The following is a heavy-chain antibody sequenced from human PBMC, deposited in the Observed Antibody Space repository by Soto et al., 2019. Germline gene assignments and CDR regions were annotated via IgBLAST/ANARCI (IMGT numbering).Heavy chain of an antibody. Sequence: PPVSLIRSFSTSGFTFLDCTQHWVSQTPGSGLELVSLISWDGGSTYYADSVKGRFTISRDNSKNSLYLQMNSLRTEDTALYYCAKDIGRYCISTSCFNYYYYGMDVWGQGT. J-gene: IGHJ6*02. V-gene: IGHV3-43*01. CDR2: ISWDGGST. CDR1: GFTFLDCT. D-gene: IGHD2-2*01. CDR3: AKDIGRYCISTSCFNYYYYGMDV.